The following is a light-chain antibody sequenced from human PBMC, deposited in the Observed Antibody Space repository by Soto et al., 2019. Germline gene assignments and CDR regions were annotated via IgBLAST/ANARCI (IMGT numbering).Light chain of an antibody. CDR1: QGISSA. CDR2: DAS. CDR3: QQFNSYPSLT. J-gene: IGKJ4*01. V-gene: IGKV1-13*02. Sequence: AIQLTQSPSSLSASVGDSVTITCRARQGISSALSWYHQKPGKAPKLLMYDASTLENAVPSRFSGSASGTDFSLTISSLQPKDFATYYCQQFNSYPSLTFGGGTKVEIK.